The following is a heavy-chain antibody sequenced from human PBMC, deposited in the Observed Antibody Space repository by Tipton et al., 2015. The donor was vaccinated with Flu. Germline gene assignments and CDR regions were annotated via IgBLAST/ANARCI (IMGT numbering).Heavy chain of an antibody. CDR2: IWDDGTNS. V-gene: IGHV3-33*01. CDR1: GITFSSSG. D-gene: IGHD1-1*01. CDR3: ARDQSERDQPDYYYGMDV. J-gene: IGHJ6*02. Sequence: SLRLSCVASGITFSSSGMHWVRQAPGKGLEWVAVIWDDGTNSFYADSVKGRFTISRDNSKNTLNLQMTSLRVEDTAVYYCARDQSERDQPDYYYGMDVWGQGTTVTVSS.